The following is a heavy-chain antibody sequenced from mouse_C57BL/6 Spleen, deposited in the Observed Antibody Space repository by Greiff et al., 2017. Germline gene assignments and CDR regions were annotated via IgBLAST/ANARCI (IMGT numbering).Heavy chain of an antibody. J-gene: IGHJ2*01. D-gene: IGHD1-1*01. Sequence: EVQLQQSVAELVRPGASVKLSCTASGFNIKNTYMHWVKQRPEQGLEWIGRIDPANGNTKYAPKFQGKATITADTSSNTAYLQLSSLTSEDTAIYYCARSHYYGSSQYYCDYWGQGTTLTVSS. CDR1: GFNIKNTY. CDR2: IDPANGNT. CDR3: ARSHYYGSSQYYCDY. V-gene: IGHV14-3*01.